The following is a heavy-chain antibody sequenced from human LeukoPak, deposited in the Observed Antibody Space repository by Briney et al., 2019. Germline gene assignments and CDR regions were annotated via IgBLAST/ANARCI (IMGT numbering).Heavy chain of an antibody. D-gene: IGHD3-22*01. Sequence: QPGGSLTLSCAASGFTFSTYWMTWVRQAPGKGLEWVANIKQGGSAKYYVDSLRGRFSISRDNVKNSLFLQMNSLSAEDTAVYYCARCPYDSTGYYSVPSHLDYWGQGTLVTVSS. CDR1: GFTFSTYW. V-gene: IGHV3-7*01. J-gene: IGHJ4*02. CDR3: ARCPYDSTGYYSVPSHLDY. CDR2: IKQGGSAK.